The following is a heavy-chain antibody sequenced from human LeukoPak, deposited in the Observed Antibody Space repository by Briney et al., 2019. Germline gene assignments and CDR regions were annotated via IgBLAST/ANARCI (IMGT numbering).Heavy chain of an antibody. CDR2: IIPIFGTA. CDR3: AGYSSSWYGKDYYYYYGMDV. D-gene: IGHD6-13*01. CDR1: GGTFSSYA. V-gene: IGHV1-69*13. Sequence: SSVTVSCKASGGTFSSYAISWVRQAPGQGLEWMGGIIPIFGTANYAQKFQGRVTITADESTSTAYMELSSLRSEDTAVYYCAGYSSSWYGKDYYYYYGMDVWGQGPTVTVSS. J-gene: IGHJ6*02.